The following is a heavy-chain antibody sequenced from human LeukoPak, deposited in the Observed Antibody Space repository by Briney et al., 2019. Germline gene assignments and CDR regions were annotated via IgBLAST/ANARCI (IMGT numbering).Heavy chain of an antibody. J-gene: IGHJ4*02. Sequence: SETLSLTCTVSGGSISRYYWSWIREPPGKGLEWIGYIYYSGSTNYNPSLKSRVTISVDTSKNQLSLKLSSVTAADTAVYYCASLPRYSSSWYIDYWGQGTLVTVSS. D-gene: IGHD6-13*01. CDR3: ASLPRYSSSWYIDY. V-gene: IGHV4-59*12. CDR1: GGSISRYY. CDR2: IYYSGST.